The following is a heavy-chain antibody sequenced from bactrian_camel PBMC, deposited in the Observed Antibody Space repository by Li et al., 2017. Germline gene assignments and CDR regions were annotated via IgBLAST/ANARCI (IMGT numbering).Heavy chain of an antibody. J-gene: IGHJ4*01. V-gene: IGHV3S40*01. CDR1: GITFSRHD. CDR3: AADLIGDSILQPNEFRY. D-gene: IGHD5*01. CDR2: IRARSGTT. Sequence: VQLVESGGGLVQPGESLRLSCVASGITFSRHDMSWVRQGPGKEREGVATIRARSGTTHYADSVKGRFTISRDIGNNTVYLQMNSLTPEDSAMYYCAADLIGDSILQPNEFRYWGQGTQVTVS.